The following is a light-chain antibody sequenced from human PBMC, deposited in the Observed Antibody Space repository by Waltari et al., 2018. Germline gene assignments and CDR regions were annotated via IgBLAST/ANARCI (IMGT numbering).Light chain of an antibody. CDR2: EVN. Sequence: QSALTQPASVSGSPRQSITISCTGSSSDVGTYNLVSWYQQYPGKAPKLMIYEVNKRPSVISKRFSGSKSGNTASLRISVLQAGDEADYYCCSYAGDSIWVFGGGTKLTVL. J-gene: IGLJ3*02. CDR3: CSYAGDSIWV. V-gene: IGLV2-23*02. CDR1: SSDVGTYNL.